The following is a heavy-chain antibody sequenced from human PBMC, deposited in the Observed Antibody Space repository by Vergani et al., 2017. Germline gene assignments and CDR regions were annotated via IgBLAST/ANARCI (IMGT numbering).Heavy chain of an antibody. CDR2: IIPIFGTA. J-gene: IGHJ4*02. CDR3: ASRAGEYDILTGYSPFDY. D-gene: IGHD3-9*01. V-gene: IGHV1-69*12. Sequence: QVQLVQSGAEVKKPGSSVKVSCKASGGTFSSYAISWVRQAPGQGLEWMGGIIPIFGTANYAQKFQGRVTITADESTSTAYMELSSLRSEDTAVYYCASRAGEYDILTGYSPFDYWGQGTLVTVSS. CDR1: GGTFSSYA.